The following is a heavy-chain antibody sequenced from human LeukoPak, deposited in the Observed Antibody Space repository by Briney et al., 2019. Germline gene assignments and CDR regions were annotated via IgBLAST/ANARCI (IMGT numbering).Heavy chain of an antibody. Sequence: SETLSLTCAVYGGSFSGYYWTWIRHPPGKGLEWIGSVSHSIITNYNPSLKSRVPLSVDTSKNQFSLRLSSVTAADTAVYYCARGGDCRTSDCPQGNLFDSWGQGTLVTVSS. CDR3: ARGGDCRTSDCPQGNLFDS. CDR2: VSHSIIT. CDR1: GGSFSGYY. D-gene: IGHD2-2*01. V-gene: IGHV4-34*01. J-gene: IGHJ4*02.